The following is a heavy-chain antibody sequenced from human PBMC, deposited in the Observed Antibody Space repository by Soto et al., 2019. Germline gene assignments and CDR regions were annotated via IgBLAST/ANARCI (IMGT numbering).Heavy chain of an antibody. Sequence: GGSLRLSCAASGIMFGQYAMSWVRLAPGKGLEWVSVVGPSGASTFYADSVRGRFTISRDNSENTLYLQMNSLRTEDTAVYYCVRRSTVSYYAVDVSGQGTPVTVSS. J-gene: IGHJ6*02. D-gene: IGHD4-17*01. CDR3: VRRSTVSYYAVDV. CDR1: GIMFGQYA. CDR2: VGPSGAST. V-gene: IGHV3-23*01.